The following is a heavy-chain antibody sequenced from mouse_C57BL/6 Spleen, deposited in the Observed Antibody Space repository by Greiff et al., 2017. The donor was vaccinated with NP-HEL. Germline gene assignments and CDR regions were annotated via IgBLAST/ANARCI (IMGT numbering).Heavy chain of an antibody. CDR1: GYTFTDYE. CDR2: IDPETGGT. V-gene: IGHV1-15*01. J-gene: IGHJ4*01. D-gene: IGHD2-14*01. CDR3: TAYYRAYYYAMDY. Sequence: VQLQQSGAELVRPGASVTLSCKASGYTFTDYEMHWVKQTPVHGLEWIGAIDPETGGTAYNQKFKGKAILTADKSFSTAYMELRSLTSEDSAVYYCTAYYRAYYYAMDYWGQGTSVTVSS.